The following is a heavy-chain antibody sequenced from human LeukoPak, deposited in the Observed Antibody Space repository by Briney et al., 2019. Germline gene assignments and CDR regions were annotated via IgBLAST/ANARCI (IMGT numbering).Heavy chain of an antibody. J-gene: IGHJ4*02. CDR1: GYSFTSYG. CDR2: ISGYNGNT. D-gene: IGHD2-21*02. V-gene: IGHV1-18*01. Sequence: ASVKVSCKASGYSFTSYGISWVRRAPGQGLEWMGWISGYNGNTNYAQRLQGRVTMTTDTSTSTAYMELRSLRSDDTAVYYCARHFKAYCGGDCYSPFDYWGQGTLVTVSS. CDR3: ARHFKAYCGGDCYSPFDY.